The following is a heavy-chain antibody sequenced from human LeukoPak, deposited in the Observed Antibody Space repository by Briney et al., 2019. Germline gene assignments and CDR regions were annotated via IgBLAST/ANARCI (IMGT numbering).Heavy chain of an antibody. V-gene: IGHV3-30*03. CDR3: ASPPGRPNGD. CDR2: ISYDGSSR. J-gene: IGHJ4*02. CDR1: GFTFSSYW. D-gene: IGHD7-27*01. Sequence: GGSLRLSCAASGFTFSSYWMQWVRQAPGKGLEWVATISYDGSSRYSAASVKGRFTISRDNSKNTLSLQMNSLRVEDTAMYYCASPPGRPNGDWGQGTLVTVSS.